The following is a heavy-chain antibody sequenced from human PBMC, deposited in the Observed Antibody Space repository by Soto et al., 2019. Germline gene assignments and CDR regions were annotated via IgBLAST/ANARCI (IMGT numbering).Heavy chain of an antibody. CDR3: ASGYSSYWSTCDY. J-gene: IGHJ4*02. Sequence: QVQLVESGGGLAQAGGSLRLSCAGSGITFSDYYMSWIRQAPGKGLEWISYSSSSGSTIFYADSVKGRFTISRDNAKNSLYLQMNSLRAEDTAMYYCASGYSSYWSTCDYWGQGTLVTVSS. D-gene: IGHD6-19*01. CDR1: GITFSDYY. CDR2: SSSSGSTI. V-gene: IGHV3-11*01.